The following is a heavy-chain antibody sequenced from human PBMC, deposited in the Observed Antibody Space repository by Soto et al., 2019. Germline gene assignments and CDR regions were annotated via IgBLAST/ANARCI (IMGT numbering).Heavy chain of an antibody. J-gene: IGHJ4*02. CDR2: ISGSGGST. CDR3: AKVYYYDSSGYWAPFDY. Sequence: GGSLRLSCAASGFTFSSYAMSWVRQAPGKGLEWVSAISGSGGSTYYADSVKGRFTISRDNSKNTLYLQMNSLRAEDTAVYYCAKVYYYDSSGYWAPFDYWGQGTLVTVSS. CDR1: GFTFSSYA. D-gene: IGHD3-22*01. V-gene: IGHV3-23*01.